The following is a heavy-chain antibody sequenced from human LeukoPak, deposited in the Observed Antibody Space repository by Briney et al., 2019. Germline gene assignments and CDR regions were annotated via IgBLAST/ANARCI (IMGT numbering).Heavy chain of an antibody. Sequence: GGSLRLSCAASGFTFSSYWMSWVRQAPGKGLEWVANIKQDGSEKYYVDPVKGRFTISRDNAKNSLYLQMNSLRAEDTAVYYCARPYYDFWSGYSPYYYYYMDVWGKGTMVTVSS. CDR2: IKQDGSEK. D-gene: IGHD3-3*01. CDR1: GFTFSSYW. CDR3: ARPYYDFWSGYSPYYYYYMDV. J-gene: IGHJ6*03. V-gene: IGHV3-7*01.